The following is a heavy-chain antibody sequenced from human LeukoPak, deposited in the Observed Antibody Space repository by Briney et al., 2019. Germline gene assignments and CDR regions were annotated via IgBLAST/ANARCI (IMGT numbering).Heavy chain of an antibody. V-gene: IGHV3-66*01. CDR3: ARDCSSTSCFDY. CDR1: GFTVSSNY. CDR2: IYSGGST. D-gene: IGHD2-2*01. J-gene: IGHJ4*02. Sequence: GGSLRLSCAASGFTVSSNYMSWVRQAPGKGLEWVSVIYSGGSTYYADSVKGRFTTSRDNSKNTLYLQMNSLRAEDTAVYYCARDCSSTSCFDYWGQGTLVTVSS.